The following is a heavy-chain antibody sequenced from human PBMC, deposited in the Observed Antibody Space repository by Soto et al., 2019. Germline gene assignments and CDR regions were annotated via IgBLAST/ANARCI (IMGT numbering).Heavy chain of an antibody. CDR3: ARGGEPRGYYGIDV. D-gene: IGHD3-10*01. V-gene: IGHV4-61*01. J-gene: IGHJ6*02. CDR1: GGSVRSGNHF. Sequence: PPETPSLTCSVSGGSVRSGNHFWNWIRQPPGRGLEWLGYMYYTGVTNYNPSLKSRVSMSVDTSKNQFSLKLTSLTAADTAVYYCARGGEPRGYYGIDVWGQGTTVTVSS. CDR2: MYYTGVT.